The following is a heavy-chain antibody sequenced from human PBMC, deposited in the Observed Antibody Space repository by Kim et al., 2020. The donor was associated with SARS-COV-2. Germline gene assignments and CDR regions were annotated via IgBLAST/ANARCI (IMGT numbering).Heavy chain of an antibody. D-gene: IGHD5-18*01. CDR2: ISPYNGNT. Sequence: ASVKVSCKASGYTFTSYGISWVRQAPGQGLEWMGWISPYNGNTNYAQKFQGRVTMTTDTSTSTAYMELRSLRSDDTAVYYCARGGVQIWSQYYFDYSGQGNLGSVS. CDR3: ARGGVQIWSQYYFDY. CDR1: GYTFTSYG. J-gene: IGHJ4*02. V-gene: IGHV1-18*01.